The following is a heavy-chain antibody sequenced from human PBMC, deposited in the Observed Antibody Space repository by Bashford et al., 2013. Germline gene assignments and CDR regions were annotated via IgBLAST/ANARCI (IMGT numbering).Heavy chain of an antibody. J-gene: IGHJ6*02. D-gene: IGHD2-8*01. CDR3: ARDRNVGVSNGMDV. Sequence: VRQAPGKGLEWVSTISTSGGTTYYTDSVKGRFTISRDNFKNTLDLQMNGLRDEDTGVYYCARDRNVGVSNGMDVWGRGTTVTVSS. V-gene: IGHV3-23*01. CDR2: ISTSGGTT.